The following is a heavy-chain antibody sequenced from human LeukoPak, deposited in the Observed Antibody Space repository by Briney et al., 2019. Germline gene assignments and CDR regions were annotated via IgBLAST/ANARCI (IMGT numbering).Heavy chain of an antibody. CDR1: GFTFSSYA. D-gene: IGHD3-10*01. Sequence: GSLRLSCAASGFTFSSYAMSWVRQAPGKGLEWVSAISGSGGSTYYADSVKGRFTISRDNSKNTLYLQMNSLRAEDTAVYYCAKVKGLLWFGELSWFDPWGQGTLVTVSS. CDR2: ISGSGGST. J-gene: IGHJ5*02. V-gene: IGHV3-23*01. CDR3: AKVKGLLWFGELSWFDP.